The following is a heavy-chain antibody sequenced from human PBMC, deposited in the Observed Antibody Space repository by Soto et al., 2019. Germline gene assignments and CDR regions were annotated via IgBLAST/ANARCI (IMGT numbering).Heavy chain of an antibody. V-gene: IGHV3-21*01. CDR1: GFTFSSYS. Sequence: GGSLRLSCAASGFTFSSYSMNWVRQAPGKGLEWVSSISSSSSYIYYADSVKGRFTISRDNAKNSRYLQMNSLRAEDTAVYYCARDGGAMGYLRRTWYYYMDVWGKGTTVTVSS. CDR2: ISSSSSYI. J-gene: IGHJ6*03. CDR3: ARDGGAMGYLRRTWYYYMDV. D-gene: IGHD2-15*01.